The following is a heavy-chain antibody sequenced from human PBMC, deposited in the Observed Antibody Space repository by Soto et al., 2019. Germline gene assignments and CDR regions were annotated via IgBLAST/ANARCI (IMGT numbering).Heavy chain of an antibody. V-gene: IGHV1-69*06. J-gene: IGHJ5*02. CDR3: AQYPNSLNNWFDP. CDR1: GGTFSNYA. Sequence: QIHLVQSGAEVKKPGSSVKISCKASGGTFSNYAISWVRQSPGQGLEWMGGITPIFDTTNYAQKFQGRLTITADTSTSTAYMELSGLRSDDTAIYFCAQYPNSLNNWFDPWGQGTLVTVSS. CDR2: ITPIFDTT.